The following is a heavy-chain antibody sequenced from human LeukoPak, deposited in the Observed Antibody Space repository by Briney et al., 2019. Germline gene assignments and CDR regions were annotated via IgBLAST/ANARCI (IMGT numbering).Heavy chain of an antibody. D-gene: IGHD3-22*01. CDR3: ARARYYYDSNTYRQGPLFDY. Sequence: GGSLRLSCAASRFTFSSYGMHWVRQAPGKGLEWVAFIRYDGRNKYYADSVKGRFTISRDNAKNSLYLQMHSLRAEDTAVYYCARARYYYDSNTYRQGPLFDYWGQGTLVTVSS. CDR2: IRYDGRNK. J-gene: IGHJ4*02. V-gene: IGHV3-30*02. CDR1: RFTFSSYG.